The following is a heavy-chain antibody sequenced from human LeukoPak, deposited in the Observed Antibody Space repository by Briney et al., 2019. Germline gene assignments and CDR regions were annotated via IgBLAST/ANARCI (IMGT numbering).Heavy chain of an antibody. J-gene: IGHJ4*02. CDR1: GDSISSSSYY. CDR2: IYYSGST. V-gene: IGHV4-39*01. Sequence: SETLSLTCTVSGDSISSSSYYWGWIRQPPGKGLEWIGSIYYSGSTYYNPSLKSRVTISVDTSKNQFSLKLSSVTAADTAVYYCARHADDSPSHFDYWGQGTLVTVSS. D-gene: IGHD1-1*01. CDR3: ARHADDSPSHFDY.